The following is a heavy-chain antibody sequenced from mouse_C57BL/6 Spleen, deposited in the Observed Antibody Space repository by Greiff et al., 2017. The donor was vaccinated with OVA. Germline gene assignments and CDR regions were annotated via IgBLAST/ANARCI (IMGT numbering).Heavy chain of an antibody. J-gene: IGHJ3*01. CDR1: GYSITSGYD. D-gene: IGHD1-1*01. Sequence: EVKLVESGPGMVKPSQSLSLTCTVTGYSITSGYDWHWIRHFPGNKLEWMGYISYSGSTNYNPSLKSRISITHDTSKNHFFLKLNSVTTEDTATYYCARDYGSSPWFAYWGQGTLVTVSA. V-gene: IGHV3-1*01. CDR3: ARDYGSSPWFAY. CDR2: ISYSGST.